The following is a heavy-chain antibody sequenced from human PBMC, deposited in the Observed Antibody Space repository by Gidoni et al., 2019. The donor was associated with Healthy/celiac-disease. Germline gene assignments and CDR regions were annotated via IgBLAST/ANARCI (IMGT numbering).Heavy chain of an antibody. V-gene: IGHV3-23*01. CDR2: ISGSVGST. Sequence: EVQLLESGGGLVQPGGSLRLSCAASGFTFSSYAMSWVRRAPGKGLEWVSAISGSVGSTYYADSVKGRFTISRDNSKNTMYLQMNSLRAEDTAVYYCAKDYSSSWYRLTPLDYWGQGTLVTVSS. CDR1: GFTFSSYA. CDR3: AKDYSSSWYRLTPLDY. D-gene: IGHD6-13*01. J-gene: IGHJ4*02.